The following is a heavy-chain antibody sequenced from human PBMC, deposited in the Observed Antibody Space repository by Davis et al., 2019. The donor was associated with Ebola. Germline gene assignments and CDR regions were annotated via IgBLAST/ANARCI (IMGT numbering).Heavy chain of an antibody. V-gene: IGHV1-24*01. Sequence: ASVKVSCKVSGYTLTELSMHWVRQAPGKGLEWMGGFDPEDGETIYAQKFQGRVTMTEDTSTDTAYMELSSLRSEDTAVYYCATDITYYYDSSGSETDYWGQGTLVTVSS. CDR3: ATDITYYYDSSGSETDY. CDR1: GYTLTELS. J-gene: IGHJ4*02. CDR2: FDPEDGET. D-gene: IGHD3-22*01.